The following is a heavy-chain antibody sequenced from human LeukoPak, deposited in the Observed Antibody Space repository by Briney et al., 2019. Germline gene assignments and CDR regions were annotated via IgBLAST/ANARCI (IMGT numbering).Heavy chain of an antibody. D-gene: IGHD6-19*01. V-gene: IGHV4-39*07. CDR1: GGSLRSSSHY. J-gene: IGHJ3*02. Sequence: SETLSLTCAVSGGSLRSSSHYWAGIRQPPGKGLEGIGHIFHSGLTSYNPSLKSRVTISVDTSKDQFSLKLSSVTAADTAVYYCAREIAVAGREVAFDIWGQGTMVTVSS. CDR2: IFHSGLT. CDR3: AREIAVAGREVAFDI.